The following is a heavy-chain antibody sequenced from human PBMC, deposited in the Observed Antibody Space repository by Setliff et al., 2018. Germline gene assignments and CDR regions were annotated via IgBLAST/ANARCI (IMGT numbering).Heavy chain of an antibody. D-gene: IGHD3-10*01. CDR1: GWTFRTYA. V-gene: IGHV3-23*01. CDR2: TTGSGGDR. Sequence: PGGSLSLSCAASGWTFRTYAMSWVRQAPGKGLEWVSSTTGSGGDRDYADSVKGRFTISRDNSKNTLYLQMNSLRAEDTAVYYCVTSTIIIYYFDYWGQGTLVTVSS. CDR3: VTSTIIIYYFDY. J-gene: IGHJ4*02.